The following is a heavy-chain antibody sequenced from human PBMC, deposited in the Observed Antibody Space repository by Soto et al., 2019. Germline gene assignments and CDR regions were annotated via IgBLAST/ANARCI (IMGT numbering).Heavy chain of an antibody. CDR3: ARGKGMEENYYYYGMDV. V-gene: IGHV1-3*01. D-gene: IGHD1-1*01. J-gene: IGHJ6*02. CDR1: GYTFSTYA. CDR2: INGGNGHT. Sequence: GASVKVSCKASGYTFSTYALHWVRQDPGQGLEWMGWINGGNGHTRYSQKFKDRVTISRDTPASTAYMELSGLRSEDTAVYYCARGKGMEENYYYYGMDVWGQGTTVTVAS.